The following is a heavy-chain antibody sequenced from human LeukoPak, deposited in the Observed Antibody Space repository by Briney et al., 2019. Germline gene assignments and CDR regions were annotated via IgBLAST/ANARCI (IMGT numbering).Heavy chain of an antibody. V-gene: IGHV4-4*02. CDR2: IFHSGST. D-gene: IGHD5-24*01. CDR3: ARGGKVATIYSYYDY. Sequence: SETLSLTCAVSGGSISSSNWWSWVRQPPGKGLEWIGEIFHSGSTNYNPSLKSRVTISVDKSKNHFSLNLSSVTAADTAVYFCARGGKVATIYSYYDYWGQGTLGTVSS. J-gene: IGHJ4*02. CDR1: GGSISSSNW.